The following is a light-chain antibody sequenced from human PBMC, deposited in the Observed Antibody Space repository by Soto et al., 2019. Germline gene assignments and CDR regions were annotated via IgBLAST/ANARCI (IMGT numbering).Light chain of an antibody. J-gene: IGKJ4*01. CDR3: QQYNTFLT. CDR2: AAS. CDR1: QVINTH. Sequence: DIKLTQSPSSLSASVGDRVTITCRASQVINTHLAWYQQKPGRLPNLLIYAASTLRSGVPSRFSGSGFGTEFTLTISSLQPDDLGTYYCQQYNTFLTFGGGTKVDIK. V-gene: IGKV1-27*01.